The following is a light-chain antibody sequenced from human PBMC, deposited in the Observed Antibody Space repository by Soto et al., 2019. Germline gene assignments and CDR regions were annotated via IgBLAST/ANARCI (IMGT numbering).Light chain of an antibody. CDR3: QQYGSSPPP. CDR2: GAA. J-gene: IGKJ4*01. Sequence: VLPQSPGTLSLSPGERATLSCRAAQRVGSSYLASYQQQPAHHPSRLIYGAASRGTGIPDRFSGSGSGTDFTLPISRMEPEEFAVYYCQQYGSSPPPFGGGTKVDIK. V-gene: IGKV3-20*01. CDR1: QRVGSSY.